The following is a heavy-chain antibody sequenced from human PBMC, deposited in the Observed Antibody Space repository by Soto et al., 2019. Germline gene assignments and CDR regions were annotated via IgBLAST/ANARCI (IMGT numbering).Heavy chain of an antibody. Sequence: EVQLVESGGGLVQPGGSLRLSCAASGFTFSSYSMNWVRQAPGKGLEWVSYISSSSSTIYYADSVKGRFTISRDNAKNSLYLQMNSLRAEDTAVYYCASFGMVRGVPLIYYYYYTDVWGKGTTVTVSS. V-gene: IGHV3-48*01. CDR3: ASFGMVRGVPLIYYYYYTDV. CDR2: ISSSSSTI. D-gene: IGHD3-10*01. J-gene: IGHJ6*03. CDR1: GFTFSSYS.